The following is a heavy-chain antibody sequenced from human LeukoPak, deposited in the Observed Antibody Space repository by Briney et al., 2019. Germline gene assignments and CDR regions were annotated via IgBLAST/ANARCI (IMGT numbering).Heavy chain of an antibody. D-gene: IGHD3-10*01. CDR3: ARDPIIGVRGVEFYYYGMDV. J-gene: IGHJ6*02. V-gene: IGHV4-34*01. CDR2: INHSGST. Sequence: SETLSLTCAVYGGSFSDYYWSWIRQPPGKGLEWIGEINHSGSTNYNPSLKSRVTISVDTSKNQFSLKLSSVTAADTAVYYCARDPIIGVRGVEFYYYGMDVWGQGTTVTVSS. CDR1: GGSFSDYY.